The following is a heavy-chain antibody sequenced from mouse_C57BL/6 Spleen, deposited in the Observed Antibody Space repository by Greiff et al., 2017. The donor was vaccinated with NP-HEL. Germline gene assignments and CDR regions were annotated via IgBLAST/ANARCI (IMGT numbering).Heavy chain of an antibody. J-gene: IGHJ2*01. V-gene: IGHV1-26*01. CDR2: INPNNGGT. Sequence: EVQLQQSGPELVKPGASVKISCKASGYTFTDYYMNWVKQSHGKSLEWIGDINPNNGGTSYNQKFKGKATLTVDKSSSTAYMELRSLTSEDSAVYYCARTVYDGYYEGYWGQGTTLTVSS. D-gene: IGHD2-3*01. CDR1: GYTFTDYY. CDR3: ARTVYDGYYEGY.